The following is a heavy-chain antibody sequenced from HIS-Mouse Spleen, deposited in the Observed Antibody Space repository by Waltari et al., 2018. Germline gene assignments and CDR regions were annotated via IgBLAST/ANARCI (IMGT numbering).Heavy chain of an antibody. Sequence: VQLQQWGAGLLKPSETLSLTCAVYGGSFSGYYWSWIRPPPGKGLEWIGEINHSGSTNYNPSLKSRVTISVDTSKNQFSLKLSSVTAADTAVYYCARGGGSGSSGAFDIWGQGTMVTVSS. J-gene: IGHJ3*02. D-gene: IGHD5-18*01. CDR3: ARGGGSGSSGAFDI. CDR2: INHSGST. V-gene: IGHV4-34*01. CDR1: GGSFSGYY.